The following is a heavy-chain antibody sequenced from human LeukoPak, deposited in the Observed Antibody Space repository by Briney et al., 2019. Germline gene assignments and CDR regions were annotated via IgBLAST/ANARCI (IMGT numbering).Heavy chain of an antibody. CDR1: GDSISSSTYY. J-gene: IGHJ4*02. Sequence: SETLSLTCTVSGDSISSSTYYWGWIRQPPGKGLEWIGSIYYSGSTYYNPSLKSRVTISVDTSNNQFSLNLSSVIVADTAVYSCARGAPSRGWHFDCWGQGTLVTVSS. CDR2: IYYSGST. CDR3: ARGAPSRGWHFDC. D-gene: IGHD6-19*01. V-gene: IGHV4-39*01.